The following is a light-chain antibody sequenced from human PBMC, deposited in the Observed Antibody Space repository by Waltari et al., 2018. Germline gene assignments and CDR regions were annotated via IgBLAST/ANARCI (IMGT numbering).Light chain of an antibody. Sequence: DIVMTQSPDYLAVSLGERATINCKSSQSFLYSSNNKNYLAWYQQKPGQPPKLLIYWSSTRESGVPDRFSGSGSGTDFTLTISSLQAEDVAVYYCQQYYSTPYTFGQGTKLEIK. CDR2: WSS. J-gene: IGKJ2*01. CDR1: QSFLYSSNNKNY. V-gene: IGKV4-1*01. CDR3: QQYYSTPYT.